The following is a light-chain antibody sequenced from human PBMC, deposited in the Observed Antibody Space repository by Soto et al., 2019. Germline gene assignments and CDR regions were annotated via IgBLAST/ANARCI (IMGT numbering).Light chain of an antibody. CDR2: GTS. V-gene: IGKV3-15*01. J-gene: IGKJ1*01. CDR3: QQYSNWPPWT. Sequence: IVLTQSPATLSLSPGERATLSCRASQSVGGYLAWYQQRPGQAPRLLIYGTSTRATGIPARFSGSGSGTEFTLTISSLQSEDFAIYYCQQYSNWPPWTFGQGTKVDIK. CDR1: QSVGGY.